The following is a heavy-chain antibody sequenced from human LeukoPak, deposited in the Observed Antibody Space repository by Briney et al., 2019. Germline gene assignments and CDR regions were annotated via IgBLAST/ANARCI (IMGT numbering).Heavy chain of an antibody. Sequence: PSETLSLTCTVSGGSISSVSYYWSWIRQPAGQGLEWIGRIYSSWSTNYNPSLKSRDTISVDTSKNQFSLKLSSGTAAHTAVYYCAGGASGVVIWGQGTLVTVSS. CDR3: AGGASGVVI. V-gene: IGHV4-61*02. J-gene: IGHJ4*02. D-gene: IGHD3-3*01. CDR1: GGSISSVSYY. CDR2: IYSSWST.